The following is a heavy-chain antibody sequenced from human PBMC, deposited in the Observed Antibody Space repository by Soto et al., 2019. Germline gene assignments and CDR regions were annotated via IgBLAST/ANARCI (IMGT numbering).Heavy chain of an antibody. CDR2: ISGSGDST. CDR1: GFTFSDYY. Sequence: GGPLSLSCSASGFTFSDYYMTWIRQAPGKGLKCVSFISGSGDSTYYADSVKGRFTISRDNSKNTLFLQMNSLRAGDTALYYCAKFREYYQGSGSRTYYFYGMDVWGQGTTVTVSS. D-gene: IGHD3-10*01. J-gene: IGHJ6*02. CDR3: AKFREYYQGSGSRTYYFYGMDV. V-gene: IGHV3-23*01.